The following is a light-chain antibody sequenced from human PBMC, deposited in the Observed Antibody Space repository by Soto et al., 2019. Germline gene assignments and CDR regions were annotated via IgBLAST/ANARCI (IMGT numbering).Light chain of an antibody. V-gene: IGKV1-9*01. CDR3: QQTYNLPRT. J-gene: IGKJ1*01. CDR1: QGISNF. Sequence: IQLTHSPSSLSASVGARVTITCRASQGISNFLAWYQQKPGKAPKLLIYAASTLQSGVPARFSGSGSGTEFTLTINKMQREDFATYYCQQTYNLPRTFGQGTKVDI. CDR2: AAS.